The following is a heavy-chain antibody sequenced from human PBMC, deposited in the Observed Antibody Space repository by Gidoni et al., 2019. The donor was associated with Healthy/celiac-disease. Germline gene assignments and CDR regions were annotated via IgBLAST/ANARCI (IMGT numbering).Heavy chain of an antibody. CDR1: GGSISSSSYY. Sequence: QLQLQESGPGLVKPSETLSLTCTVSGGSISSSSYYWGWIRQPPGKGLEWIGSIYYSRSTYYNPSLKSRVTISVDTSKNQFALKLSSVTAADTAVYYCARQAEMATLDYWGQGTLVTVSS. CDR2: IYYSRST. J-gene: IGHJ4*02. CDR3: ARQAEMATLDY. V-gene: IGHV4-39*01. D-gene: IGHD5-12*01.